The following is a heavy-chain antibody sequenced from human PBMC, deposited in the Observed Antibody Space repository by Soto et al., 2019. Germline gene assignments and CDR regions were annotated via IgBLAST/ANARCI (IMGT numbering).Heavy chain of an antibody. CDR2: IYYSGST. CDR1: GGSISSGGYY. V-gene: IGHV4-31*03. Sequence: SETLSLTCTVSGGSISSGGYYWSWIRQHPGKGLEWIGYIYYSGSTYYNSSLKSRVTISVDTSKNQFSLKLSSVTAADTAVYYCARTHLIAAAGNNWFDPWGQGTLVTVSS. CDR3: ARTHLIAAAGNNWFDP. D-gene: IGHD6-13*01. J-gene: IGHJ5*02.